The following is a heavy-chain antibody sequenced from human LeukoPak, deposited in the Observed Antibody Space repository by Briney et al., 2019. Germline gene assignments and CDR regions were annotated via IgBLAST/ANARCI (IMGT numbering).Heavy chain of an antibody. CDR2: INSDGSGT. D-gene: IGHD5-18*01. CDR3: ARGGSRQYNF. Sequence: GGSQRLSCAASGLTISNYWMHWVRQAPGKGLVWVARINSDGSGTTYADSVKGRFTISRDNAKNTLHLQMNSLRVEDTAVYYCARGGSRQYNFWGQGTLVTVSS. J-gene: IGHJ4*02. V-gene: IGHV3-74*01. CDR1: GLTISNYW.